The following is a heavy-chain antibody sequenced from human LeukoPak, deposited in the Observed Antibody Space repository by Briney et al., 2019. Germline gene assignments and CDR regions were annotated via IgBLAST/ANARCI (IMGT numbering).Heavy chain of an antibody. Sequence: PGGSLRLSCAASGFTFTSYGMHWVRQTPGKGLEWVTFIGLDGSNKYYADSVKGRFTISRDNARNSLYLQMNSLRAEDTAVYHCARGDSSVWQRVFDHWGQGTLVTVSS. V-gene: IGHV3-30*02. J-gene: IGHJ4*02. D-gene: IGHD3-22*01. CDR1: GFTFTSYG. CDR3: ARGDSSVWQRVFDH. CDR2: IGLDGSNK.